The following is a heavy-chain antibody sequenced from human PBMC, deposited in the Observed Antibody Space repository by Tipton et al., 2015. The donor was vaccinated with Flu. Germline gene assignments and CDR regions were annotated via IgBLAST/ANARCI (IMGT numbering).Heavy chain of an antibody. CDR3: ARAPRSGYYYDY. V-gene: IGHV4-59*12. D-gene: IGHD3-22*01. Sequence: LRLSCTVSGGSISSYYWSWIRQPPGKGLEWIGYIYYSGSTYYNPSLKSRVTISVDTSKNQFSLKLSSVTAADTAVYYCARAPRSGYYYDYWGQGTLVTVSS. CDR2: IYYSGST. CDR1: GGSISSYY. J-gene: IGHJ4*02.